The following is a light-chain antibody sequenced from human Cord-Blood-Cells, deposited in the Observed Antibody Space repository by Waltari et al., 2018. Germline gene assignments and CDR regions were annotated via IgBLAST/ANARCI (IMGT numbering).Light chain of an antibody. J-gene: IGLJ3*02. CDR3: CSYAGSSAWV. CDR2: EVS. CDR1: SSDVGSYNL. Sequence: QSALTHPASVSGSPGPSITISCTGTSSDVGSYNLFSWYQQHPGKAPKLMIYEVSKRPSGVSNRFSGSKSGNTASLTISGLQAEDEADYYCCSYAGSSAWVFGGGTKLTVL. V-gene: IGLV2-23*02.